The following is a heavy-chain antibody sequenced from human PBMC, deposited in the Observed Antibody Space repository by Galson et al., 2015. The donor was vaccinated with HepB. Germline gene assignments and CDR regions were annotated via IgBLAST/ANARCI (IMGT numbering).Heavy chain of an antibody. J-gene: IGHJ4*02. V-gene: IGHV3-15*01. Sequence: SLGLSCAASGFTFKNAWMSWVRQAPGKGLEWVGRIKSKTEGGTTDYAAPVKGRFTISRDDSEITLYLQMNSLKTEDTAVYYCTTLNLPWGNYPYTRDYWGQGTLVTVSS. CDR3: TTLNLPWGNYPYTRDY. CDR1: GFTFKNAW. D-gene: IGHD3-16*01. CDR2: IKSKTEGGTT.